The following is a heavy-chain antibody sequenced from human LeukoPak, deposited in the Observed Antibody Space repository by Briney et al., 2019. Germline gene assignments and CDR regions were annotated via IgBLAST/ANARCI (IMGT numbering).Heavy chain of an antibody. D-gene: IGHD2-21*02. V-gene: IGHV4-4*09. Sequence: SETLSLTCTVSGGSISSYYWSWIRQPPGKGLEWIGYIYTSGSTNYNPSLKSRVTISVDTSKNQFSLKLSSVTAADTAVYYCAGQSFGGGRYSVRVHPWGQGTLVTVSS. CDR1: GGSISSYY. J-gene: IGHJ5*02. CDR3: AGQSFGGGRYSVRVHP. CDR2: IYTSGST.